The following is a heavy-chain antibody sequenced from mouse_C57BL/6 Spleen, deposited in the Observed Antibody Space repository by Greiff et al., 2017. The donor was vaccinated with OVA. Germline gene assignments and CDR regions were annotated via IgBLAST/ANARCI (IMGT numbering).Heavy chain of an antibody. CDR2: INPSNGGT. J-gene: IGHJ2*01. V-gene: IGHV1-53*01. D-gene: IGHD1-1*01. CDR1: GYTFPSYW. CDR3: ARGEDYYGSSLYYFDY. Sequence: QVQLQQPGTELVKPGASVKLSCKASGYTFPSYWMHWVKQRPGRGLEWIGNINPSNGGTNYNEKFKSKATLTVDKSSSTAYMQLSSLTSEDSAVYYCARGEDYYGSSLYYFDYWGQGTTLTGAS.